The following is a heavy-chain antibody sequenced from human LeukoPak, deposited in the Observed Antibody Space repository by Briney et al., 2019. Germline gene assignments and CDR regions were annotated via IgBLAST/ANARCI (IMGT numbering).Heavy chain of an antibody. CDR2: VNRDGTEK. CDR3: AKDRGTMVRGGTDY. D-gene: IGHD3-10*01. V-gene: IGHV3-7*01. Sequence: PGGSLRLSCVTSGFNFSDSRMTWVRQAPGKGLRWVANVNRDGTEKHFLDSVEGRFTISRDNSKNTLYLQMNSLRAEDTAVYYCAKDRGTMVRGGTDYWGQGTLVTVSS. J-gene: IGHJ4*02. CDR1: GFNFSDSR.